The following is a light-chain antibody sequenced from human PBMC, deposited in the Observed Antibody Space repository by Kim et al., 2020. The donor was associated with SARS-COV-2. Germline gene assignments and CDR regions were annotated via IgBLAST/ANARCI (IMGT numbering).Light chain of an antibody. CDR2: DAS. V-gene: IGKV1-5*01. J-gene: IGKJ2*01. CDR1: QSISGW. CDR3: QHYINYPYT. Sequence: SASVGDRVTITCRASQSISGWLAWYQQKPGKAPKLLIYDASSLENGVPSRFSGSGSGTEFSLTISSLQPDDFATYYCQHYINYPYTFGQGTKLEIK.